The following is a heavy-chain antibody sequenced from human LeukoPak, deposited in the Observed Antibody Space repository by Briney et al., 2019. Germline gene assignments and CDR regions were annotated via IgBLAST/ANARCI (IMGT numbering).Heavy chain of an antibody. D-gene: IGHD3-10*01. Sequence: GESLKISCKGSGYTFTSYWISWVRQMPGKGLEWMGMIDPTDSYTNYSPSFQGHVTISADKSISTAYLQWSSLKTSDTAMYYCARTAQDFYDSGSPDYWGQGTLATVSS. J-gene: IGHJ4*02. CDR1: GYTFTSYW. V-gene: IGHV5-10-1*01. CDR3: ARTAQDFYDSGSPDY. CDR2: IDPTDSYT.